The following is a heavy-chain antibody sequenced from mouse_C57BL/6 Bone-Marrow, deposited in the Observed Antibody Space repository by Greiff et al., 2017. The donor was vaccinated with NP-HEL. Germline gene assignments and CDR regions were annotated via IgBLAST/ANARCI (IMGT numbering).Heavy chain of an antibody. V-gene: IGHV14-4*01. CDR3: TTLRFAY. CDR1: GFNIKDDY. CDR2: IDPENGDT. J-gene: IGHJ3*01. Sequence: VHVKQSGAELVRPGASVKLSCTASGFNIKDDYMHWVKPRPEQGLEWIGWIDPENGDTEYASKFQGKATITADTSSNTAYLQLSSLTSEDTAVYYCTTLRFAYWGQGTLVTVSA.